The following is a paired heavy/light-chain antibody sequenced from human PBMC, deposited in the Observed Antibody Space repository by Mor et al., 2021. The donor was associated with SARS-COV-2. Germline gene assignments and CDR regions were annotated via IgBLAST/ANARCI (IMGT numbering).Heavy chain of an antibody. J-gene: IGHJ4*02. Sequence: EVELLESGGNLVQPGGSLRLSCVASGFSFRDYVMTWVRQAPGKGLKWVSIISASGDTTYYADSVKGRFTISRDNSRNTLYLQMNSLRAEDTAQYYCAKPAFSSSWVDFWGQGTLVTVSS. CDR1: GFSFRDYV. D-gene: IGHD6-13*01. V-gene: IGHV3-23*01. CDR2: ISASGDTT. CDR3: AKPAFSSSWVDF.
Light chain of an antibody. J-gene: IGKJ2*03. Sequence: EIVMTQSPATLSVSPGERATLSCRASQSVSSNLAWYQQKPGQAPRLLIYGASTRAPGIPARFSGSGSGTEFTLTISSLQSEDFAIYYCQQYNNWPLYSFGQGTKLEIK. CDR2: GAS. CDR1: QSVSSN. V-gene: IGKV3-15*01. CDR3: QQYNNWPLYS.